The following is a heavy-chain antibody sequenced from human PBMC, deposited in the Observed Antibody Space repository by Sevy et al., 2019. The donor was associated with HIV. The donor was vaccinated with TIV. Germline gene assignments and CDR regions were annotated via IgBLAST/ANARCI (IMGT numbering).Heavy chain of an antibody. D-gene: IGHD3-22*01. CDR2: ISSSSSNI. J-gene: IGHJ6*02. Sequence: GGSLRLSCAASAFTFSSYNMNWVRQAPGKGLEWVSFISSSSSNIYYADSVKGRFTISRDNAKNSLYLQLNSLRAEDTAVYYCTRRGPGSGYRMDVWGQGTTVTVSS. CDR3: TRRGPGSGYRMDV. CDR1: AFTFSSYN. V-gene: IGHV3-48*01.